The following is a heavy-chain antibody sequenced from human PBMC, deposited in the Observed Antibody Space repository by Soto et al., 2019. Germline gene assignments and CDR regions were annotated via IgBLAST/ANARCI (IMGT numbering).Heavy chain of an antibody. Sequence: GGSLRLSCAASGFTFSNAWMSWVRQAPGKGLEWVGRIKSKTDGGTTDYAAPVKGRFTISRDDSKNTLYLQMNSLKTEDTAVYYCTTGNIVVVTAAKRTYYYYGMDVWGQGTTVTVSS. CDR1: GFTFSNAW. J-gene: IGHJ6*02. CDR3: TTGNIVVVTAAKRTYYYYGMDV. CDR2: IKSKTDGGTT. V-gene: IGHV3-15*01. D-gene: IGHD2-2*01.